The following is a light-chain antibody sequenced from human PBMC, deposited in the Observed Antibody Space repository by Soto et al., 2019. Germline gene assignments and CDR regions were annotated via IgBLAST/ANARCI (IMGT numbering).Light chain of an antibody. Sequence: DIQMTQSPSSLSASVGDRVTITCRASQSISSYLNWYQQKPGKAPKLLIYAASSLQSGVPSRFSGSGSGTDFTLTIISLQPEDFATYYCQQSYTLPTFGQGTKLEIK. CDR1: QSISSY. J-gene: IGKJ2*01. V-gene: IGKV1-39*01. CDR3: QQSYTLPT. CDR2: AAS.